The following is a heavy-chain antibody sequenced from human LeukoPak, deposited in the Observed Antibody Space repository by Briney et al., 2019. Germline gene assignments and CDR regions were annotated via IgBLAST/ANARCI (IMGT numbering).Heavy chain of an antibody. V-gene: IGHV4-4*07. Sequence: PSETLSLTCTVSGGSISSYYWSWIRQPAGKGLEWIGRIYTSGSTNYNPSLKSRVTMSVDTSKNQFSLKLSSVTAADTAVYYCARVGDGYNYNSWFDPWGQGTLVTVSS. J-gene: IGHJ5*02. CDR3: ARVGDGYNYNSWFDP. CDR2: IYTSGST. D-gene: IGHD5-24*01. CDR1: GGSISSYY.